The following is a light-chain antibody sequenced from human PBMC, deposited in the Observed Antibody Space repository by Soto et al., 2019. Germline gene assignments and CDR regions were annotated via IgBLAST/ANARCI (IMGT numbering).Light chain of an antibody. V-gene: IGKV1-5*01. J-gene: IGKJ4*01. CDR3: QQCASYPLT. CDR1: QSISTW. CDR2: DAS. Sequence: DIQMTQSPSTLSASVGDRVAITCRASQSISTWLAWYQQKPGKAPKLLIYDASTLQSGVPSRFSGSGSGTEVLLNISSLQPDDFATYYCQQCASYPLTFVGGTTLEI.